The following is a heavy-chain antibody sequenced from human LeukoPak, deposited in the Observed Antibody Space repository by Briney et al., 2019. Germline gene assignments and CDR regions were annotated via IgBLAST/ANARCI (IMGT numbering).Heavy chain of an antibody. D-gene: IGHD5-18*01. J-gene: IGHJ3*02. V-gene: IGHV3-21*04. CDR1: GFTFSSYS. Sequence: PGGSLRLSCAASGFTFSSYSMNWVRQAPGKGLEWVSSISSSSSYIYYADSVKGRFTISRDNAKNSLYPQMNSLRAEDTAVYYCARDESLDWGGYSYGRGMAFDIWGQGTMVTVSS. CDR3: ARDESLDWGGYSYGRGMAFDI. CDR2: ISSSSSYI.